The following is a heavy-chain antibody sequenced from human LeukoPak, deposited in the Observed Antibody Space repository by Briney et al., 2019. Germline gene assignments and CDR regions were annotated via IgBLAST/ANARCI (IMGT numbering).Heavy chain of an antibody. Sequence: PSETLSLTCTVTGYSISSGYYWGWIRQPPGKGLEWIGSIYHSGSTYYKSSLKSRVTISVDTSKNQFSLKLSSVTAADMAVYYCRRVINLAYNYNSSGYQFDYGRQGTRVPVS. CDR2: IYHSGST. CDR3: RRVINLAYNYNSSGYQFDY. V-gene: IGHV4-38-2*02. J-gene: IGHJ4*02. CDR1: GYSISSGYY. D-gene: IGHD3-22*01.